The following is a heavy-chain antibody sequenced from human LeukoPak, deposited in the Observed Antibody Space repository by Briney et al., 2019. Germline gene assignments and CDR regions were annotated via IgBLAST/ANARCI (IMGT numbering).Heavy chain of an antibody. CDR2: INHSEST. Sequence: PSETLSPTCAVYGGSFSGCYWSWIRQPPPQGLELIGEINHSESTNYNPSLKSRVTISVDTSKYQFSLKLSSVTAADTAVYYCARLGTAVSGSSPNWFDPWGQGTLVTVSS. J-gene: IGHJ5*02. V-gene: IGHV4-34*01. D-gene: IGHD1-26*01. CDR3: ARLGTAVSGSSPNWFDP. CDR1: GGSFSGCY.